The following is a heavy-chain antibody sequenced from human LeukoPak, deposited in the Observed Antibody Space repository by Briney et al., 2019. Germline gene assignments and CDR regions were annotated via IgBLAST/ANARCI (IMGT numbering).Heavy chain of an antibody. D-gene: IGHD6-6*01. V-gene: IGHV1-69*05. CDR1: GGTFSSYA. Sequence: ASVKVSCKASGGTFSSYAISWVRQAPGQGLEWMGGIIPIFGTANYAQKFQGRVTITTDESTSTAYMELSSLRSEDTAVYYCARDPRIAARVPAGSPYNWFDPWGQGTLVTVSS. CDR3: ARDPRIAARVPAGSPYNWFDP. CDR2: IIPIFGTA. J-gene: IGHJ5*02.